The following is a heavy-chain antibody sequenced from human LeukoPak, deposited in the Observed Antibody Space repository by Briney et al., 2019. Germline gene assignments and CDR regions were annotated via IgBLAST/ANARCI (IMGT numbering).Heavy chain of an antibody. V-gene: IGHV3-30-3*01. CDR2: IPYDGSNK. J-gene: IGHJ6*02. D-gene: IGHD1/OR15-1a*01. Sequence: GGSLRLSCAASGFAFSSYAMHWVRQAPGKGLEWVAVIPYDGSNKYYADSVKDRFTISRDNSKNTLYLQMNSLRAEDTAVYYCARDSSGTDYYYGMDVWGQGTTVTVSS. CDR3: ARDSSGTDYYYGMDV. CDR1: GFAFSSYA.